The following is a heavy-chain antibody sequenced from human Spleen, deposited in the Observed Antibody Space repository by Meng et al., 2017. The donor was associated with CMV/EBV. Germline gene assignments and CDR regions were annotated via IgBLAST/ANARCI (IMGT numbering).Heavy chain of an antibody. V-gene: IGHV1-8*01. D-gene: IGHD6-19*01. CDR3: ARAPVAALFVWNRGKWFDP. J-gene: IGHJ5*02. Sequence: ASVKGSCKASGYTFTSYDITWVRQATGRGLEWMGSMHPNSGDTEYAQKFQGRVTMTGDTSITTAYMELSNLISDDTAVYYCARAPVAALFVWNRGKWFDPWGQGALVTVSS. CDR1: GYTFTSYD. CDR2: MHPNSGDT.